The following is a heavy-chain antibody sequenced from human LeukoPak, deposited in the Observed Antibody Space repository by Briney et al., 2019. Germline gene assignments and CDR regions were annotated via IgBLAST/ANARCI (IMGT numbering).Heavy chain of an antibody. V-gene: IGHV3-23*01. D-gene: IGHD6-13*01. CDR1: GFTFISYG. J-gene: IGHJ6*02. CDR3: AKGVVSGTLYYYGMDV. CDR2: ISGSGGST. Sequence: GSLRLSCSASGFTFISYGMSWVRQAPGKGLEWVSAISGSGGSTYYADSVKGRFIISRDNSKNSLYLQMNILTAEDTATYYCAKGVVSGTLYYYGMDVWGQGTTVIVSS.